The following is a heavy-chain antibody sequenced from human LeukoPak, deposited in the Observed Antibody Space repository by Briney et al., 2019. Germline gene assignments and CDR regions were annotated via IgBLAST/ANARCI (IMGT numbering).Heavy chain of an antibody. J-gene: IGHJ4*02. Sequence: ETLSLTCTVSGGSISSYYWSWIRQPPGKGRVWVSRINSDGSSTSYADSVKGRYIISRDNAKNTLYLQMNSLRAEDTAVYYCATGYSSGWYNYWGQGTLVTVSS. CDR1: GGSISSYY. CDR2: INSDGSST. D-gene: IGHD6-19*01. CDR3: ATGYSSGWYNY. V-gene: IGHV3-74*01.